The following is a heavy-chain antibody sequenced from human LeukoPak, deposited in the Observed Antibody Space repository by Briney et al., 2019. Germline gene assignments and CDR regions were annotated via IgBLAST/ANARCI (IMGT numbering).Heavy chain of an antibody. CDR2: IRYDGSNK. Sequence: GGSLRLSCAASGFTFSSYGMHWVRQAPGKGLEWVAFIRYDGSNKYYADSVKGRFAIPRDNSKNTLYLQMNSLRAEDTAVYYCAKDRRFGELTFDYWGQGTLVTVSS. CDR1: GFTFSSYG. J-gene: IGHJ4*02. CDR3: AKDRRFGELTFDY. V-gene: IGHV3-30*02. D-gene: IGHD3-10*01.